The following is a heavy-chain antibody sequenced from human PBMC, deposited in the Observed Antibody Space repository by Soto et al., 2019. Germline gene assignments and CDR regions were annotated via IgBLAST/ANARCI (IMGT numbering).Heavy chain of an antibody. CDR3: ASSNRYYDSSGYYPGDSAFDI. CDR1: GHTFTSYY. D-gene: IGHD3-22*01. J-gene: IGHJ3*02. Sequence: ASMKCSCTASGHTFTSYYMHWVRQAPGQGLEWTGWINPNSGGTNYAQKFQGWVTMTRDTSISTAYMELSRLRSDDTAVYYCASSNRYYDSSGYYPGDSAFDIWGQGTMVTVSS. CDR2: INPNSGGT. V-gene: IGHV1-2*04.